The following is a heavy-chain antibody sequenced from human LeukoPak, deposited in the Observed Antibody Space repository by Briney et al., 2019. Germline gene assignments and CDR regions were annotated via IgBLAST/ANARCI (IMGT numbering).Heavy chain of an antibody. Sequence: GGSLRLSCAASGFTFSSYAMSWVRQAPGKGLEWVSAISGSGGSTYYADSVKDRFTISRDNSKNTLYLQMNSLRAEDTAVYYCARAEYYYYDSSGYYPDYWGQGTLVTVSS. CDR2: ISGSGGST. D-gene: IGHD3-22*01. V-gene: IGHV3-23*01. J-gene: IGHJ4*02. CDR1: GFTFSSYA. CDR3: ARAEYYYYDSSGYYPDY.